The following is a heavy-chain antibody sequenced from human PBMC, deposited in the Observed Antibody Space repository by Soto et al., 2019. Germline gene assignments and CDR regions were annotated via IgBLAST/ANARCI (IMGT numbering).Heavy chain of an antibody. CDR2: IDPSDSYI. V-gene: IGHV5-10-1*01. D-gene: IGHD6-19*01. CDR3: ARHWAAIWLGY. J-gene: IGHJ4*02. CDR1: GYTFSGHW. Sequence: GESLKISCKTSGYTFSGHWISWVRQVPGKGLQWMGNIDPSDSYINYNPAFRGHVTFSVDKSNSTAYLHWRSLGPSDTAIYYCARHWAAIWLGYWGQGTLVTVSS.